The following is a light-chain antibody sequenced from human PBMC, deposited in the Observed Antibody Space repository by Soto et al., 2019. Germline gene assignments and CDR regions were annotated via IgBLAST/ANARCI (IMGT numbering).Light chain of an antibody. CDR3: QRP. CDR1: QSISSW. Sequence: DIRMTQSPSTLSASVGDRVTITCRASQSISSWLAWNQQKPGKAPKVLIYDASSLESGVPSRFSGSGSGTEFTLTISSLRPDDFATDFCQRPFGGGTKVEIK. J-gene: IGKJ4*01. V-gene: IGKV1-5*01. CDR2: DAS.